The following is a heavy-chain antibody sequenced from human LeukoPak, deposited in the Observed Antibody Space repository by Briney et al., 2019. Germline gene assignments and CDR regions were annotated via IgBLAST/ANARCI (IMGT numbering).Heavy chain of an antibody. D-gene: IGHD1-26*01. CDR3: ARVSGSYYPGWFDP. CDR2: IDHSGYT. Sequence: SETLSLTCTVSGGSISSYYWSWIRQPPGKGLQWIGYIDHSGYTNYNRSLKSRVTISVDTSKNQFSLKLSSVTAADTAVYYCARVSGSYYPGWFDPWGQGTLVTVSS. CDR1: GGSISSYY. J-gene: IGHJ5*02. V-gene: IGHV4-59*01.